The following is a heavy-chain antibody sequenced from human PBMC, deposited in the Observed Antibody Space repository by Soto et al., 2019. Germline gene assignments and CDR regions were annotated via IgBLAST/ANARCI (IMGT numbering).Heavy chain of an antibody. CDR1: CYSISSGYY. CDR3: ARVIYGDPWDYYYYGMDV. Sequence: SETVSLTCAVSCYSISSGYYWGWIRQPPGKGLEWIGSIYHSGSTYYNPSLKSRVTISVDTSKNQFSLKPSSVTAADTAVYYCARVIYGDPWDYYYYGMDVWGQGTTVTVSS. D-gene: IGHD4-17*01. V-gene: IGHV4-38-2*01. J-gene: IGHJ6*02. CDR2: IYHSGST.